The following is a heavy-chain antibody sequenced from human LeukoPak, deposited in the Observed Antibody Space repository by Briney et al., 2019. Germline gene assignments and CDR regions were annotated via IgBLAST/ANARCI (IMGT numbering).Heavy chain of an antibody. CDR2: ISSSSSYI. V-gene: IGHV3-21*01. J-gene: IGHJ3*02. CDR3: ARASSGPSGAFDT. D-gene: IGHD3-22*01. Sequence: PGGSLRLSCAASGFTFSSYSMNWVRQAPGKGLEWVSSISSSSSYIYYADSVKGRFTISRDNAKNSLYLQMNSLRAEDTAVYYCARASSGPSGAFDTWGQGTMVTVSS. CDR1: GFTFSSYS.